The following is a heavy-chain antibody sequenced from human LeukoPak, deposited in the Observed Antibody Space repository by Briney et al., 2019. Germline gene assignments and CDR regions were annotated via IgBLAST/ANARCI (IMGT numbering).Heavy chain of an antibody. D-gene: IGHD3-16*01. J-gene: IGHJ4*02. CDR2: MSYDGSNK. Sequence: PGGSLRLSCAASEFIFSDYDMHWVRQAPGKGLEWVAVMSYDGSNKHYADSVKGRFTISRDNSKNTLYLQMNSLRAEDSAVYYCASDYPGYDNYAYSFFEYWGQGTLVAVSS. CDR1: EFIFSDYD. V-gene: IGHV3-30*03. CDR3: ASDYPGYDNYAYSFFEY.